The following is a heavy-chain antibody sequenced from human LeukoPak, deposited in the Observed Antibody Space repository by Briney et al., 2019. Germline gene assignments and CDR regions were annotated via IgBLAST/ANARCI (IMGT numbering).Heavy chain of an antibody. J-gene: IGHJ4*02. Sequence: AGGSLRLSCAASGFTFSSYAMSWVRQAPGKGLEWVSAISGSGGSTCYADSVKGRFTISRDNSKNTLYLQMNSLRAEDTAVYYCAKGDSSGDGYYFDYWGQGTLVTVSS. CDR1: GFTFSSYA. V-gene: IGHV3-23*01. D-gene: IGHD3-22*01. CDR3: AKGDSSGDGYYFDY. CDR2: ISGSGGST.